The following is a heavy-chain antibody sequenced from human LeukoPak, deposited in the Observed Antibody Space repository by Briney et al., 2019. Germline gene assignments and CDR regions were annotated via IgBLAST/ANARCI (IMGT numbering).Heavy chain of an antibody. CDR2: INHSGST. V-gene: IGHV4-34*01. Sequence: PSETLSLTCAVYGGSFSGYYWSWIRKPPGKGLEWIGEINHSGSTNYNPSLKSRVTISVDTSKDQFSLKLSSVTAADTAVYYCARVQAQYYDFWSGYSTYYYYYYMEVWGKGTTVTVSS. CDR1: GGSFSGYY. D-gene: IGHD3-3*01. J-gene: IGHJ6*03. CDR3: ARVQAQYYDFWSGYSTYYYYYYMEV.